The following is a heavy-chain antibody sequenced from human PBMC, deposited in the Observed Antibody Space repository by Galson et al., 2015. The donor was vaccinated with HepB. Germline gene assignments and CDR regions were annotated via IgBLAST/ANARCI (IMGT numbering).Heavy chain of an antibody. Sequence: SVKVSCKASGGTFSSYAISWVRQAPGQGLEWMGGIIPIFGTANYAQKFQGRVTITADESTSTAYMELSSLRSEDTAVYHCARDFGIVVVVAAQPTYYYYYGMDVWGQGTTVTVSS. D-gene: IGHD2-15*01. CDR3: ARDFGIVVVVAAQPTYYYYYGMDV. J-gene: IGHJ6*02. CDR2: IIPIFGTA. V-gene: IGHV1-69*13. CDR1: GGTFSSYA.